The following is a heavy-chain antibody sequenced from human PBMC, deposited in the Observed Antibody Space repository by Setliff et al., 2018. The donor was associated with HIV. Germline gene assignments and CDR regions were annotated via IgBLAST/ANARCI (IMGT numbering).Heavy chain of an antibody. Sequence: PGGSLRLSCAASGFTFSSYEMNWVRQAPGKGLEWVSYISSSGSTIYYADSVKGRFTISRDNSKNTLYLQMNSLRAEDTAVYYCAKIQNPQGYYYDSSGYYPHPGSPDYWGQGTLVTVSS. CDR2: ISSSGSTI. CDR1: GFTFSSYE. D-gene: IGHD3-22*01. V-gene: IGHV3-48*03. CDR3: AKIQNPQGYYYDSSGYYPHPGSPDY. J-gene: IGHJ4*02.